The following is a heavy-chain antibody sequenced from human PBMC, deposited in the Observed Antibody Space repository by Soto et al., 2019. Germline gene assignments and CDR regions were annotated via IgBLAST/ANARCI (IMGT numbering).Heavy chain of an antibody. D-gene: IGHD6-19*01. Sequence: ASVKVSCKTSGYTFSNYDFSWVRQAPGQGLEWMGWVSNKNGVTNYAEKFRDRVTMSTDTSTNTIYMELRSLRSDDTAAYFCARERLNTGWYGFDHWGQGTQVTVSS. CDR2: VSNKNGVT. J-gene: IGHJ4*02. CDR3: ARERLNTGWYGFDH. CDR1: GYTFSNYD. V-gene: IGHV1-18*04.